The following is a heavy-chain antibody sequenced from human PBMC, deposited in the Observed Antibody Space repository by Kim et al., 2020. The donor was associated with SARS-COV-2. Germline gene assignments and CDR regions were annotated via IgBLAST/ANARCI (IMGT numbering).Heavy chain of an antibody. D-gene: IGHD3-3*01. V-gene: IGHV3-11*04. CDR2: IGPSGSTI. CDR3: AREGSGRKFDY. CDR1: GFTFTNYY. J-gene: IGHJ4*02. Sequence: GGSLRLSCAASGFTFTNYYMSWIRQAPGKGLEWVSYIGPSGSTIYYADSVKGRFTISRDNAKNSLYLQMNSLRVEDTAVYYCAREGSGRKFDYWGQGTLVSVSS.